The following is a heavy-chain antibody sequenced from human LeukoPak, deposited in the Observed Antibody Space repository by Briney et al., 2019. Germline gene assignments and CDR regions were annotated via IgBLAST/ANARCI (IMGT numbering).Heavy chain of an antibody. CDR2: INQDGTDK. CDR1: GFTFTTYW. CDR3: ARGPNSNWSGLDF. D-gene: IGHD6-6*01. J-gene: IGHJ4*02. Sequence: GGSLRLSCAASGFTFTTYWMSWIRQAPGKGLEWVANINQDGTDKYYVDSVKGRFTVSRDNAKNTLYLQVNNLRAEDTAVYYCARGPNSNWSGLDFWGQGTLLTVSS. V-gene: IGHV3-7*01.